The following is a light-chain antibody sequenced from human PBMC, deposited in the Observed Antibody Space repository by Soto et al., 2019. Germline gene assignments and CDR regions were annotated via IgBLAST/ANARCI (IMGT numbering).Light chain of an antibody. CDR1: SSDVGGYNY. J-gene: IGLJ2*01. Sequence: QSVLTQPPPASGSPGQSVTISCTGTSSDVGGYNYVSWYQQHPGKAPKLMIYEVSKRPSGVPDRFSGSKSGNTASLTVSGLQAEDEADYYCSSYAGSTNLGVFGGGTKLTVL. CDR3: SSYAGSTNLGV. CDR2: EVS. V-gene: IGLV2-8*01.